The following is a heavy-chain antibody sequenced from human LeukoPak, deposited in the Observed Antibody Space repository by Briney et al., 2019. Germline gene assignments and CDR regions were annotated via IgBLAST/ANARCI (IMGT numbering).Heavy chain of an antibody. V-gene: IGHV3-23*01. Sequence: PGASLRLSCAASGFTFSSYAMSWVRQAPGKGLEWVSAISGSGGSTYYADSVKGRFTISRDNSKNTLYLQINSLRAEDTAVYYCAKSTWVTPLVGYWGQGTLVTVSS. J-gene: IGHJ4*02. CDR1: GFTFSSYA. D-gene: IGHD4-23*01. CDR3: AKSTWVTPLVGY. CDR2: ISGSGGST.